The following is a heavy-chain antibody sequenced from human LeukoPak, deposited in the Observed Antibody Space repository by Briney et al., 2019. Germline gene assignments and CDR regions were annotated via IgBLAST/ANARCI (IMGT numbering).Heavy chain of an antibody. CDR3: ARVGCSGGSCYPDY. CDR2: IHYSGDI. D-gene: IGHD2-15*01. V-gene: IGHV4-59*01. CDR1: GASISTSY. Sequence: SETLSLTCTVSGASISTSYWYWIRQPPGKGLEWIGYIHYSGDINYNPSLKSRVTISAYTSKNQLSLKLSSVTAADTAVYYCARVGCSGGSCYPDYWGQGTLVTASS. J-gene: IGHJ4*02.